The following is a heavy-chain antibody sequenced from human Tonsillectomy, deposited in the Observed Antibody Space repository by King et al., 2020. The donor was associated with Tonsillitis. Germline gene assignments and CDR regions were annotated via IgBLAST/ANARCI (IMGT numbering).Heavy chain of an antibody. CDR1: GFTFDDYA. CDR3: AKDNGIVAAGRLDH. J-gene: IGHJ5*02. CDR2: ISWNSGSI. D-gene: IGHD6-13*01. Sequence: VQLVESGGGLVQPGRSLRLSCAASGFTFDDYAMHWVRQSPGRGLEWVSSISWNSGSIDYADSVKGRFTISRDNAENSLYLQMNSLRAEDTAFYYCAKDNGIVAAGRLDHWGQGTLVTVSS. V-gene: IGHV3-9*01.